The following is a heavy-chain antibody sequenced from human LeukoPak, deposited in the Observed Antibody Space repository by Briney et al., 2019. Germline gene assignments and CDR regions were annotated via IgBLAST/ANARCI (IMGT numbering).Heavy chain of an antibody. CDR3: ARDYDSSGSFVSVY. CDR2: LYPSGST. J-gene: IGHJ4*02. CDR1: GGSISSYY. Sequence: SETLSLTCTVSGGSISSYYWSWIRQPAGKGLEWIGRLYPSGSTTYNPSLESRVTISVDKSKNQVSLRLTSVTAADTAVYYCARDYDSSGSFVSVYWDQGTLVTVSS. D-gene: IGHD6-19*01. V-gene: IGHV4-4*07.